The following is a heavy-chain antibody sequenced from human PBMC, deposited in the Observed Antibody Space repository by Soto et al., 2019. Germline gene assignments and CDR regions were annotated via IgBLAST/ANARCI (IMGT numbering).Heavy chain of an antibody. V-gene: IGHV4-39*07. CDR3: ARSVGYSSGWYVGRTDY. D-gene: IGHD6-19*01. CDR1: GGSISSSRCH. Sequence: PSETLSLTCTVSGGSISSSRCHWGWIRLPPGKGLEWIGEIYHSGSTNYNPSLKSRVTISVDKSKNQFSLKLSSVTAADTAVYYCARSVGYSSGWYVGRTDYWGQGTLVTVSS. J-gene: IGHJ4*02. CDR2: IYHSGST.